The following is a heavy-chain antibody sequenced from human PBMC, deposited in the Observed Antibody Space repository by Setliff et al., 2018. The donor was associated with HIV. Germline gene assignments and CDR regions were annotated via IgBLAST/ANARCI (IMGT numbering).Heavy chain of an antibody. Sequence: GGSLRLSCAAPGFTFSSYGMHWVRQAPGKGLEWVAVIWYDASNKYYADAVKGRFTISRDNSKNTLYLQMNSLRAEDTAVSYCARSRTIGYCSSTRCPSLDVWGRGTTVTVSS. J-gene: IGHJ6*04. CDR1: GFTFSSYG. CDR2: IWYDASNK. V-gene: IGHV3-33*01. D-gene: IGHD2-2*01. CDR3: ARSRTIGYCSSTRCPSLDV.